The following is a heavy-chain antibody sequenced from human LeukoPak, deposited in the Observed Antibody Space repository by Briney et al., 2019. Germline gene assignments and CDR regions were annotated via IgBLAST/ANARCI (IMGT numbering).Heavy chain of an antibody. V-gene: IGHV1-18*01. Sequence: ASVKVSCKASGYTFTSYGISWVRQAPGQGLEWMGWISAYNGNTNHAQKLQGRVTMTTDTSTSTAYMELRSLRSDDTAVYYCARVHRYYYYYYMDVWGKGTTVTVSS. CDR1: GYTFTSYG. J-gene: IGHJ6*03. CDR2: ISAYNGNT. CDR3: ARVHRYYYYYYMDV.